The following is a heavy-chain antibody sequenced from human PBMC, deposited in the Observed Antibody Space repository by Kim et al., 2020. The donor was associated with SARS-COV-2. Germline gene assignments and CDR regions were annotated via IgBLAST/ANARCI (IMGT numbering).Heavy chain of an antibody. J-gene: IGHJ4*02. CDR3: ASAHHGYKDIDY. V-gene: IGHV3-30*04. CDR1: GFTFSSYA. Sequence: GGSLRLSCAASGFTFSSYAMHWVRQAPGKGLEWVAVISYDGSNKYYADSVKGRFTISRDNSKNTLYLQMNSLRAEDTAVYYCASAHHGYKDIDYWGQGTLVTVSS. D-gene: IGHD5-12*01. CDR2: ISYDGSNK.